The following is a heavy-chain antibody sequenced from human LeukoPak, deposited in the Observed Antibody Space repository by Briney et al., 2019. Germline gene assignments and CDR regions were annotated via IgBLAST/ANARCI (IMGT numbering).Heavy chain of an antibody. CDR2: IWYDGSNN. CDR3: AKDKGLISGKYYFDY. J-gene: IGHJ4*02. CDR1: GFTFSNYA. Sequence: GGSLRLSCAASGFTFSNYAILWVRQAPGKGLEWVGFIWYDGSNNYRADSVKGRFTISRDNSKNTVYLQMNSLSAEDTAVYYCAKDKGLISGKYYFDYWGQGALVTVPS. V-gene: IGHV3-30*02. D-gene: IGHD1-26*01.